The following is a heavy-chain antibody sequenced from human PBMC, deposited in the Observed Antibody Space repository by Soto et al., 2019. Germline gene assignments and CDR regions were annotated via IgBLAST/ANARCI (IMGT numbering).Heavy chain of an antibody. D-gene: IGHD3-10*01. CDR3: ATGRVYYGSEY. V-gene: IGHV4-59*01. CDR2: VYFTGSTSY. Sequence: QVLLQESGPGLVKPSETLSLICTVPADSIGDYYWSWIRQPPGKGLEWIGYVYFTGSTSYNYNPSLKSRVAISIDTAKKQFSLNLGSVTAADTAIYYCATGRVYYGSEYWGQGTLVTVSS. CDR1: ADSIGDYY. J-gene: IGHJ4*02.